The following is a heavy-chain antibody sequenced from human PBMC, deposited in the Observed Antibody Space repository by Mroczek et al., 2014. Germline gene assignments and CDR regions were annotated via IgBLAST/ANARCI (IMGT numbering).Heavy chain of an antibody. CDR3: AKDLGGYSYGFTLDY. CDR1: GFTFSSYG. V-gene: IGHV3-30*18. CDR2: ISYDGSNK. D-gene: IGHD5-18*01. J-gene: IGHJ4*02. Sequence: QVQLVQSGGGVVQPGRSLRLSCAASGFTFSSYGMHWVRQAPGKGLEWVAVISYDGSNKYYADSVKGRFTISRDNSKNTLYLQMNSLRAEDTAVYYCAKDLGGYSYGFTLDYWGQGTLVTVSS.